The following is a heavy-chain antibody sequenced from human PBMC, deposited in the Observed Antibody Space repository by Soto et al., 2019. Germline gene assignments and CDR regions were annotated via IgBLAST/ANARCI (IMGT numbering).Heavy chain of an antibody. Sequence: PSVKVCCKESGGTNSSYAISWVRQENGKGLEWMGGFDPKVGTTNYAQKFQGRVTITEDTSTDTAYMELSSLRSEDTAVYYCASFGVVIDNYYFDYWGQGTLVTVSS. D-gene: IGHD3-3*01. CDR3: ASFGVVIDNYYFDY. V-gene: IGHV1-69*06. J-gene: IGHJ4*02. CDR2: FDPKVGTT. CDR1: GGTNSSYA.